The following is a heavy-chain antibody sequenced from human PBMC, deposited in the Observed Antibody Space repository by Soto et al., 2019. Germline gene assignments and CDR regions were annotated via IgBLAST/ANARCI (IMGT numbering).Heavy chain of an antibody. CDR1: GGSFSGYY. J-gene: IGHJ6*03. D-gene: IGHD4-17*01. V-gene: IGHV4-34*01. CDR3: ASMPSYGDYSRFLDV. CDR2: INHSGST. Sequence: SETLSLTCAVYGGSFSGYYWSWIRQPPGKGLEWIGEINHSGSTNYNPSLKSQVTISVDTSKNQFSLKLSSVTAADTAVYYCASMPSYGDYSRFLDVWGKGTTVTVS.